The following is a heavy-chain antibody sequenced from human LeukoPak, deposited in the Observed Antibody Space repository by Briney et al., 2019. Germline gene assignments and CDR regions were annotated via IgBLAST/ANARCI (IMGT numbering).Heavy chain of an antibody. CDR1: GGSISGGRYY. V-gene: IGHV4-61*02. J-gene: IGHJ4*02. D-gene: IGHD2-2*01. CDR3: AREGQGSTHFDY. Sequence: SETLSLTCSVSGGSISGGRYYWNWIRQPAGRALEWIGRIYPSGSTNYNTSLKSRVTISVDTSKNQFSLKLSSVTAADTAVYYCAREGQGSTHFDYWGQGTLVTVSS. CDR2: IYPSGST.